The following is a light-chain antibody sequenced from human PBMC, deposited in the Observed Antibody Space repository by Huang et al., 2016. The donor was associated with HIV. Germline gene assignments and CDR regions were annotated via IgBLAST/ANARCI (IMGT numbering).Light chain of an antibody. CDR1: QSISGQ. CDR3: QESYSTYT. Sequence: DIRMTQSPSSLSASIGDRVTITCRASQSISGQLNWYQQSPGKPPNLRIHTTSNLQSGVPSRCRGSGSGTEFTLTISGLQAEDSATYYCQESYSTYTFGQGTKLEIK. V-gene: IGKV1-39*01. J-gene: IGKJ2*01. CDR2: TTS.